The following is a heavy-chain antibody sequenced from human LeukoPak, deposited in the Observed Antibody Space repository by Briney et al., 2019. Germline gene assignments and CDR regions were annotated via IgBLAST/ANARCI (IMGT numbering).Heavy chain of an antibody. CDR2: ITGGGSGI. CDR3: AKWGDYDVLTGYYVSDY. D-gene: IGHD3-9*01. V-gene: IGHV3-23*01. Sequence: GGSLRLSCAASGFTFSNYAMGWVRQAPGKGLEWVSAITGGGSGIYYADSMKSRFTISRDNSKNTLYLQINSLRAEDTAVYYCAKWGDYDVLTGYYVSDYWGQGTLVTVSS. CDR1: GFTFSNYA. J-gene: IGHJ4*02.